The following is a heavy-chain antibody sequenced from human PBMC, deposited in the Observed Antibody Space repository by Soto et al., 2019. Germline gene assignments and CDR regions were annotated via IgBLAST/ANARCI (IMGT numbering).Heavy chain of an antibody. CDR1: GFTFSSYA. CDR2: ISSSGGST. V-gene: IGHV3-23*01. D-gene: IGHD6-13*01. J-gene: IGHJ4*02. CDR3: ANLLISDGTGY. Sequence: EVQLLESGGNLVQTGGSLRLSCAPSGFTFSSYAMRWVRQAPGKGLEWVSSISSSGGSTYYAGSVKGRFTISRDNSKSTLYLQMNSLRADDSAVYFCANLLISDGTGYWGQGTLVTVSS.